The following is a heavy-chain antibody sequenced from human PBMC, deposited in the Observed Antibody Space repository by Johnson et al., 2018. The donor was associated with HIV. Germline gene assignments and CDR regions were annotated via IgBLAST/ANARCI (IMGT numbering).Heavy chain of an antibody. J-gene: IGHJ3*02. D-gene: IGHD4-23*01. V-gene: IGHV3-38*03. Sequence: VQLVESGGGVVQPGRSLRLSCAASGFTVSSNEMSWVRQAPGKGLEWVSSISGGSTYYADSRKGRFTISRENSKNTVYLQMNSLRVEDTAVYYGASSQGSGKGAFDIWGQGTMVTVSS. CDR2: ISGGST. CDR3: ASSQGSGKGAFDI. CDR1: GFTVSSNE.